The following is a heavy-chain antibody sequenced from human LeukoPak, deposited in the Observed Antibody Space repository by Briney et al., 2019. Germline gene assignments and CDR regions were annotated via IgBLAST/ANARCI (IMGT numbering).Heavy chain of an antibody. D-gene: IGHD3/OR15-3a*01. CDR2: ISSSGSTI. Sequence: GGSLRLSCAASGFTFSSYEMNWVRQAPGKGLEWLSYISSSGSTIYYADSVKGRFTISRDNAKNSLYLQMNSLRAEDTAVYYCARDGPWTAGFDPWGQGTLVTVSS. J-gene: IGHJ5*02. CDR3: ARDGPWTAGFDP. V-gene: IGHV3-48*03. CDR1: GFTFSSYE.